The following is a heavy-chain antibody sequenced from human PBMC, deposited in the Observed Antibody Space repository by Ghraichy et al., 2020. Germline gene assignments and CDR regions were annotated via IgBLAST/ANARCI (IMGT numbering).Heavy chain of an antibody. V-gene: IGHV3-53*01. CDR1: EFSVRDNY. CDR3: ASRLGVADARESGY. Sequence: GGSLRLSCEASEFSVRDNYMSWVRLAPGKGLEWISVIYQNHNTYYANSVRGRFTVSRDDSKNTVYLQMNSLGAEDTAMYYCASRLGVADARESGYWGQGTLVTVSS. CDR2: IYQNHNT. J-gene: IGHJ4*02. D-gene: IGHD6-19*01.